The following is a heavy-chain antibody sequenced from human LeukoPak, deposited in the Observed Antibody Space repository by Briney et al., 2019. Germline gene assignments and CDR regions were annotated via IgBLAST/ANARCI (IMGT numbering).Heavy chain of an antibody. D-gene: IGHD5-12*01. CDR1: GGTFSSYA. V-gene: IGHV1-69*05. J-gene: IGHJ5*02. CDR3: AHTSIRGYSGYDSNGFDT. CDR2: IIPIFGTA. Sequence: SVKVSCKASGGTFSSYAISWVRQAPGQGLEWMGGIIPIFGTANYAQKFQGRVTITTDESTSTAYMELSSLRSEDTAVYYCAHTSIRGYSGYDSNGFDTWGQGTLVTVSS.